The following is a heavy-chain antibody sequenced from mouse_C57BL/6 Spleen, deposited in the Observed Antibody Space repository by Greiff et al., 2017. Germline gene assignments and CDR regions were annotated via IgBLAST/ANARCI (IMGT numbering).Heavy chain of an antibody. J-gene: IGHJ3*01. Sequence: QVQLQQPGAELVRPGTSVKLSCKASGYTFTSYWMHWVKQRPGQGLEWIGVIDPSDSYTNYNQKFKGKATLTVDTSSSTAYMQLSSLTSEDSAVYYCARGITTVVKAYWGQGTLVTVSA. V-gene: IGHV1-59*01. D-gene: IGHD1-1*01. CDR3: ARGITTVVKAY. CDR1: GYTFTSYW. CDR2: IDPSDSYT.